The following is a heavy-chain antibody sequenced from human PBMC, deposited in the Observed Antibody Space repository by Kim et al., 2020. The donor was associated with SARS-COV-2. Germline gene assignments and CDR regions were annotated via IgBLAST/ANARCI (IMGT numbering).Heavy chain of an antibody. CDR3: ARDGGYDFWSGYTGDHA. V-gene: IGHV3-30-3*01. Sequence: GGSLRLSCAASGFTFSSYAMHWVRQAPGKGLEWVAVISYDGSNKYYADSVKGRFTISRDNSKNTLYLQMNSLIAEDTAVYYCARDGGYDFWSGYTGDHA. J-gene: IGHJ3*01. CDR1: GFTFSSYA. CDR2: ISYDGSNK. D-gene: IGHD3-3*01.